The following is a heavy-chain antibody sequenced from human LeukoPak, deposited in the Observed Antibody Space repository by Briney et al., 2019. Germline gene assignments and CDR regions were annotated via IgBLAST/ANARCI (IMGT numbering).Heavy chain of an antibody. CDR1: GFTFSSYS. J-gene: IGHJ3*02. Sequence: GGSLRLSCAASGFTFSSYSMNWVRQAPGKGLEWVSYISSSISTKYYADSVKGRFTISRDNAKNSLYLQMNSLRDEDTAVYYCARDQYSGHWFYAFDIWGQGTMVTVSS. V-gene: IGHV3-48*02. CDR3: ARDQYSGHWFYAFDI. D-gene: IGHD6-19*01. CDR2: ISSSISTK.